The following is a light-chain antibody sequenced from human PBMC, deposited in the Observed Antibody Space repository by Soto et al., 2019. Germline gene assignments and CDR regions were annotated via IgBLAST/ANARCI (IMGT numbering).Light chain of an antibody. CDR1: QSVRSN. CDR3: HQYNNWPRT. J-gene: IGKJ1*01. V-gene: IGKV3-15*01. Sequence: EIVMTQSPATLSVSPGERATLSCRASQSVRSNLAWYQQKRGQAPRFLIYAASTRATGIPARFSGSGSGTEFTLTISSLQSEDFAVYYCHQYNNWPRTFGQGTKVEIK. CDR2: AAS.